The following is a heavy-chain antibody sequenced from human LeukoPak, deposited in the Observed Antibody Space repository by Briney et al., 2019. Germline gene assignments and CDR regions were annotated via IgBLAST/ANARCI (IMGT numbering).Heavy chain of an antibody. CDR2: ISAYNGNT. V-gene: IGHV1-18*04. D-gene: IGHD6-19*01. Sequence: GASVKVSCKASGYTFTGYYMHWVRQAPGQGLEWMGWISAYNGNTNYAQKLQGRVTMTTDTSTSTAYMELRSLRSDDTAVYYCARTSGWYTRDAFDIWGQGTMVTVSS. J-gene: IGHJ3*02. CDR3: ARTSGWYTRDAFDI. CDR1: GYTFTGYY.